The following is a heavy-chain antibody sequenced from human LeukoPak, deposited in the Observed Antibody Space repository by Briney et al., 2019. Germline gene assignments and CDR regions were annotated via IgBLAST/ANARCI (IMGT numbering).Heavy chain of an antibody. CDR3: ARGSYSWYMDV. CDR2: IYTSGST. V-gene: IGHV4-4*07. J-gene: IGHJ6*03. CDR1: GGSISSYY. Sequence: PSETLSLTCTVSGGSISSYYWSWIRQPAGKGLEWIGRIYTSGSTNYNPSLKSRVAMSVDTSKNQFSLKVNSVTAADTAVYYCARGSYSWYMDVWGKGTTVTVSS. D-gene: IGHD3-10*01.